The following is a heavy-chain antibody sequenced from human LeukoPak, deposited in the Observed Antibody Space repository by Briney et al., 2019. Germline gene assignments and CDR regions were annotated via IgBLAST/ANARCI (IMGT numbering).Heavy chain of an antibody. CDR3: ERGRLPYYDILTGYHEGAWFDP. D-gene: IGHD3-9*01. V-gene: IGHV1-18*01. CDR1: GYTFTSYG. CDR2: ISAYNGNT. J-gene: IGHJ5*02. Sequence: ASVKVSCKASGYTFTSYGISWVRQAPGQGLEWMGWISAYNGNTNYAQKLQGRVTMTTDTSTSTAYMELRSLRSDDTAVYYCERGRLPYYDILTGYHEGAWFDPWGQGTLVTVSS.